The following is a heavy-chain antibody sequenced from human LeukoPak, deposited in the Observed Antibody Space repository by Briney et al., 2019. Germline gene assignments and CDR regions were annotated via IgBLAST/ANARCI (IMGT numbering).Heavy chain of an antibody. J-gene: IGHJ4*02. CDR3: ARVRRDGYDYFDY. D-gene: IGHD5-24*01. CDR1: GGSISNYY. V-gene: IGHV4-59*01. CDR2: IYYTRST. Sequence: SETLSLTCTVSGGSISNYYWNWIRQPPGKGLEWIGYIYYTRSTNYNTSLKSRATMSVGTSKNQFSLNLQSVTPEDTAVYYCARVRRDGYDYFDYWGQGTLVTVSS.